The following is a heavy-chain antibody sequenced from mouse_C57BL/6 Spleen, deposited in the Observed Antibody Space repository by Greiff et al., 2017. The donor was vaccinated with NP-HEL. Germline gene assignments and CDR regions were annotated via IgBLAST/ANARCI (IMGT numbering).Heavy chain of an antibody. J-gene: IGHJ2*01. CDR1: GFNIKNTY. CDR2: IDPANGNT. Sequence: VHVKQSVAELVRPGASVKLSCTASGFNIKNTYMHWVKQRPEQGLEWIGRIDPANGNTKYVPKFQGKATITADTSSNTAYLQLSSLTSEDTAIYYCARWGVTTGVDFDYWGQGTTLTVSS. CDR3: ARWGVTTGVDFDY. V-gene: IGHV14-3*01. D-gene: IGHD2-2*01.